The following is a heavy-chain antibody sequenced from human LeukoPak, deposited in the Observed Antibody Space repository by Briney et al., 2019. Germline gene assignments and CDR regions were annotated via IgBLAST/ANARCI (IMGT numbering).Heavy chain of an antibody. D-gene: IGHD5-24*01. CDR3: ARDLPPVEMATIASPGY. CDR1: QFNFNKFG. V-gene: IGHV3-23*01. J-gene: IGHJ4*02. CDR2: IGGSGGNI. Sequence: GGSLRLSCATSQFNFNKFGMSWVRQAPGKGLEWVASIGGSGGNIQYSDSVQGRFAISRDNSKNTLYLQMNSLRAEDTAVYYCARDLPPVEMATIASPGYWGQGTLVTVSS.